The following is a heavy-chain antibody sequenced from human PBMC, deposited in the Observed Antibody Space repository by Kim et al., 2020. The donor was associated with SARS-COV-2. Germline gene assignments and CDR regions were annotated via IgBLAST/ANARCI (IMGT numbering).Heavy chain of an antibody. CDR2: ISYDGSNK. CDR1: GFTFSSYA. CDR3: ARKRKLSSSKDAFDI. Sequence: GGSLRLSCAASGFTFSSYAMHWVRQAPGKGLEWVAVISYDGSNKYYADSVKGRFTISRDNSKNTLYLQMNSLRAEDTAVYYCARKRKLSSSKDAFDIWGQGTMVTVSS. V-gene: IGHV3-30*04. D-gene: IGHD6-13*01. J-gene: IGHJ3*02.